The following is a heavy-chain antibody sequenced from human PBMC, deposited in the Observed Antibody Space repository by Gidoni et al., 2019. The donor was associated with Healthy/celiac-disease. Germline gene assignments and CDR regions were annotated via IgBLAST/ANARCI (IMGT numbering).Heavy chain of an antibody. D-gene: IGHD6-13*01. J-gene: IGHJ6*02. Sequence: EVQLVQSGAAVKKPGESLRISCKGSGYRFTSYWISWVRQMPGKGLEWMGRIEPSDSYTNSSPSSQGHVTISADKSIRTAYLQWSSLKASDTAMYYCARFSSRSYGMDVWGQGTTVTVSS. V-gene: IGHV5-10-1*03. CDR1: GYRFTSYW. CDR3: ARFSSRSYGMDV. CDR2: IEPSDSYT.